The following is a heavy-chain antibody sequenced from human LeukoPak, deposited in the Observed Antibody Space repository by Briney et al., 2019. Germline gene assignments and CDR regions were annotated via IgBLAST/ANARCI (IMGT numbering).Heavy chain of an antibody. V-gene: IGHV4-34*01. D-gene: IGHD6-19*01. CDR1: GGSFSGYY. Sequence: SETLSLTCAVYGGSFSGYYWSWIRQPPGKGLEWIGEINHSGSTNYNPSLKSRVTISVDTSKNQFSLKLSSVTAADTAVYYCARFGAVAGSYYYYYMDVWGKGTTATISS. J-gene: IGHJ6*03. CDR2: INHSGST. CDR3: ARFGAVAGSYYYYYMDV.